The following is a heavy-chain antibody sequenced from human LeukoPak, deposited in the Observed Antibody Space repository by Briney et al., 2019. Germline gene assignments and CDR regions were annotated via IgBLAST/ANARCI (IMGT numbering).Heavy chain of an antibody. CDR3: ARVQRDYYYYMDV. CDR2: IYHSGST. V-gene: IGHV4-38-2*02. Sequence: SETLSLTCTVSGYSISSGYYWGWIRQPPGKGLEWIGSIYHSGSTYYNPSLKGRVTISVDTSKNQFSLKLSSVTAADTAVYYCARVQRDYYYYMDVWGKGTTVTVSS. CDR1: GYSISSGYY. J-gene: IGHJ6*03.